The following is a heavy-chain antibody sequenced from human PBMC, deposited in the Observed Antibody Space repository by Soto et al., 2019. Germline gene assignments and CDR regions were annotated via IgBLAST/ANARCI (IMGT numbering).Heavy chain of an antibody. D-gene: IGHD6-19*01. CDR1: GGSFSGYY. Sequence: SETLSLTCAVYGGSFSGYYWSWIRQPPGKGLEWIGEINHSGSTNYNPSLKSRVTISVDTSKNQFSLKLSSVTAADTAVYYCARVRWQWLVVVYWGQGTLVTVSS. CDR2: INHSGST. V-gene: IGHV4-34*01. CDR3: ARVRWQWLVVVY. J-gene: IGHJ4*02.